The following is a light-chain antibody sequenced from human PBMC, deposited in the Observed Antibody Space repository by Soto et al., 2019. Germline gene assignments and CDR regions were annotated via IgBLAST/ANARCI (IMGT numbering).Light chain of an antibody. J-gene: IGKJ1*01. Sequence: EIVLTQSPGTLSLSPGERATLSCRASQSVSSSYLAWYQQKPGQAPRLLIYGASSRATGIPDRFSGSGSGTDFSLTISRLEPEDVAAYYCQQYGSSPPTFGQGTKVEIK. CDR2: GAS. CDR3: QQYGSSPPT. CDR1: QSVSSSY. V-gene: IGKV3-20*01.